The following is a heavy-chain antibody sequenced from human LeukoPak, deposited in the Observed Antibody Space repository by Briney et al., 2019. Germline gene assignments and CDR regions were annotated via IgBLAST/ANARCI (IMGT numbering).Heavy chain of an antibody. Sequence: PSETLSLTCTVSGGSISSSSYCWGWLRQPPGRGLEWIGSIYYSGSTYYNPSLKSRVTISVDRSKNQFSLKLSSVTGADTGVYYCARDNYGLFDYWGQGTLVTVSS. CDR3: ARDNYGLFDY. CDR1: GGSISSSSYC. J-gene: IGHJ4*02. D-gene: IGHD4-17*01. CDR2: IYYSGST. V-gene: IGHV4-39*07.